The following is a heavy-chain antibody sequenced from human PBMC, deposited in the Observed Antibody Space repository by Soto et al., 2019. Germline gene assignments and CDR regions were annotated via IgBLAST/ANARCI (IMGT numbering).Heavy chain of an antibody. D-gene: IGHD2-2*01. Sequence: EVQLVESGGGLVKPGGSLRLSCAASGFTFSSYSMNWVRQAPGKGLEWVSSISSGSTYIYYADSVKGRFTISRDNAKNSLYLQMNSLRAEDTAVYYCARDSPLGYCSSTTCRWFQYFQHWGKGTLVTV. CDR2: ISSGSTYI. V-gene: IGHV3-21*01. J-gene: IGHJ1*01. CDR3: ARDSPLGYCSSTTCRWFQYFQH. CDR1: GFTFSSYS.